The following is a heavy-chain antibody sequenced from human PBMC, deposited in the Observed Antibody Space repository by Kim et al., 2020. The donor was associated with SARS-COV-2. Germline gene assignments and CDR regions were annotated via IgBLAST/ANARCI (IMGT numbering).Heavy chain of an antibody. CDR2: TYYRSKWYN. V-gene: IGHV6-1*01. CDR3: ARGTGTPRWLDP. Sequence: SQTLSLTCVISGDSVSSNTTAWNWIRQSPSRGLEWLGRTYYRSKWYNDYAVSVKSRITINPDTSKNQFSMQLNSVTPEDTAVYYCARGTGTPRWLDPWGQGTLVTVSS. CDR1: GDSVSSNTTA. D-gene: IGHD1-1*01. J-gene: IGHJ5*02.